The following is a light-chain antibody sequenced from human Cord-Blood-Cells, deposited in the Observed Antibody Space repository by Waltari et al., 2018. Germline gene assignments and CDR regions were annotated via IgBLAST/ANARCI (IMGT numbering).Light chain of an antibody. CDR2: GAS. J-gene: IGKJ4*01. V-gene: IGKV3-15*01. CDR1: QSVSSN. CDR3: QQYNNCPLT. Sequence: EIVMTQSPATLSVSPGERATLSRRASQSVSSNLAWYQQKHGHAPRLLIYGASTRATGIPARFSGSGSGTEFTLTISSLQSEDFAVYYCQQYNNCPLTFGGGTKVEIK.